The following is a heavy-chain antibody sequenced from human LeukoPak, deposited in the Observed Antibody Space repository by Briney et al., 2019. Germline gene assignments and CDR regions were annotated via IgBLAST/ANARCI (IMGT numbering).Heavy chain of an antibody. CDR1: GFSLSTSGVG. CDR2: IYWDDDK. V-gene: IGHV2-5*02. Sequence: SGPTLVKPTQTPTLTCTFSGFSLSTSGVGVGWIRQPPGKALEWLALIYWDDDKRYSPSLKSRLTITKDTSKNQVVLTMTNMDPVDTATYYCAHVVHYYDSSDPVDWFDPWGQGTLVTVSS. J-gene: IGHJ5*02. CDR3: AHVVHYYDSSDPVDWFDP. D-gene: IGHD3-22*01.